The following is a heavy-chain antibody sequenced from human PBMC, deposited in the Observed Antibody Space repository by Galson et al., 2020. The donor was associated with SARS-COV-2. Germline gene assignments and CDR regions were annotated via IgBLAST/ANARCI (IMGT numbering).Heavy chain of an antibody. CDR3: AKDMGYSSGVTGY. CDR2: ISWNSGSI. J-gene: IGHJ4*02. V-gene: IGHV3-9*01. D-gene: IGHD6-19*01. Sequence: SLKISCAASGFTFDDYAMHWVRQAPGKGLELVSGISWNSGSIGYADSVKGQFTISRDNAKNSLYLQMNSLRAEDTALYYCAKDMGYSSGVTGYWGQGTLVTVSS. CDR1: GFTFDDYA.